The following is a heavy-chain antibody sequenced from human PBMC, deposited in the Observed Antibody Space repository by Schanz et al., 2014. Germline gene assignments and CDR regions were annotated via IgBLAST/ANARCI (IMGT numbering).Heavy chain of an antibody. D-gene: IGHD5-12*01. V-gene: IGHV1-18*01. J-gene: IGHJ3*02. CDR2: INGYNAHT. CDR3: ARGGGPEDVFDI. Sequence: QVQLVQSGAEMKKPGASVKVSCKASGYTFTSSGFSWVRQAPGQGLEWMGWINGYNAHTNYAQKFQGRVTMTTDSSTSTVYRELRSLRSDDTAVYYCARGGGPEDVFDIWGQGTILTVSS. CDR1: GYTFTSSG.